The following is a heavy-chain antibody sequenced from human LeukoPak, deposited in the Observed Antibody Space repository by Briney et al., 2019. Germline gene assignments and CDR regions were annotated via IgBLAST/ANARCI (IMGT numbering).Heavy chain of an antibody. CDR2: INPNNGGT. J-gene: IGHJ5*02. CDR1: GYIFTGYY. CDR3: AREGAPAADTNWFDP. Sequence: ASVKASCKTSGYIFTGYYMHWVRQAPGQGLEWMGWINPNNGGTNYAQKFQGRVTMTRDTSISTAYMELSRLRSDDTAVYYCAREGAPAADTNWFDPWGQGTLVTVSS. V-gene: IGHV1-2*02. D-gene: IGHD6-13*01.